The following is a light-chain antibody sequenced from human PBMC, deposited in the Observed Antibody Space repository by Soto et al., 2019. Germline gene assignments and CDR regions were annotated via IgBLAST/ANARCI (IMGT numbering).Light chain of an antibody. V-gene: IGKV3-11*01. CDR2: DAS. CDR3: QIAMYT. CDR1: QSVSSY. J-gene: IGKJ2*01. Sequence: EIVLTQSPATLSLSPWERATLSCRASQSVSSYLAWYQQKPGQAPRLLIYDASNRATGIPARFSGSGSGTDFTLTISSLEPEDFAVYYCQIAMYTFGQGTKLEIK.